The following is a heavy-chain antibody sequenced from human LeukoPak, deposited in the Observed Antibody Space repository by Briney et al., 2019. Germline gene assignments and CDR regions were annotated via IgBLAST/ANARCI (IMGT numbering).Heavy chain of an antibody. CDR2: ISGSGGST. Sequence: GGSLRLSCAASGFTFSSYGMSWVRQAPGKWLEWVSAISGSGGSTYYADSVKGRFTISRDNSKNTLYLQMNSLRAEDTAVYYCAKDSSGWYKGRDYYYYYMDVWGKGTTVTISS. D-gene: IGHD6-19*01. J-gene: IGHJ6*03. CDR1: GFTFSSYG. CDR3: AKDSSGWYKGRDYYYYYMDV. V-gene: IGHV3-23*01.